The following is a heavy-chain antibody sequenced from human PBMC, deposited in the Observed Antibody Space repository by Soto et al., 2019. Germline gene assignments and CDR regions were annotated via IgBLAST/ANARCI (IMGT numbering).Heavy chain of an antibody. J-gene: IGHJ3*02. CDR2: INHSGST. CDR1: GGSFSGYY. Sequence: QVQLQQWGAGLLKPSETLSLSCAVYGGSFSGYYWSWIRQPPGKGLEWIGEINHSGSTNYNPSLKSRVTISVDTSKNQFSLKLSSVTAADTAVYYCARGPRSPRIAVAAFDIWGQRTMVTVSS. V-gene: IGHV4-34*01. D-gene: IGHD6-19*01. CDR3: ARGPRSPRIAVAAFDI.